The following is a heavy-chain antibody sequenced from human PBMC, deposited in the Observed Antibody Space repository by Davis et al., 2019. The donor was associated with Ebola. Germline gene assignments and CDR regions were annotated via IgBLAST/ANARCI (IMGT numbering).Heavy chain of an antibody. J-gene: IGHJ4*02. Sequence: GGSLRLSYAASGFTFSGSAMHWVRQASGKGLEWVGRIRSKANSYATAYAASVKGRFTISRDDSKNTAYLQMNSLKTEDTAVYYCTIGGSSGRADYWGQGTLVTVSS. V-gene: IGHV3-73*01. CDR1: GFTFSGSA. D-gene: IGHD6-19*01. CDR3: TIGGSSGRADY. CDR2: IRSKANSYAT.